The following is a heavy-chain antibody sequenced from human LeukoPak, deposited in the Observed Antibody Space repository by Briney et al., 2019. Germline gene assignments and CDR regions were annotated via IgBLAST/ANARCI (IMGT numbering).Heavy chain of an antibody. CDR1: GGSFSGYY. D-gene: IGHD3-3*01. CDR2: INHSGST. Sequence: SETLSLTCAVYGGSFSGYYWSWIRQPPGKGLEWIGEINHSGSTNYNPSLKSRVTISVDTSKNQFSLKLSSVTAADTAVYYCERDTPPPYYDFWSGYRHPLDYWGQGTLVTVSS. V-gene: IGHV4-34*01. J-gene: IGHJ4*02. CDR3: ERDTPPPYYDFWSGYRHPLDY.